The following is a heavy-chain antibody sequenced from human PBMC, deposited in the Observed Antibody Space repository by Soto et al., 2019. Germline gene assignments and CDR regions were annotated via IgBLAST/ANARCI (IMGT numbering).Heavy chain of an antibody. CDR3: ARGKQLDGHSIDY. CDR1: GFTFSSYS. Sequence: GGSLRLSCAASGFTFSSYSMNWVRQAPGKGLEWVSYISSSSSTIYYADSVKGRFTISRDNAKNSLYLQMNSLRAEDTAVYYCARGKQLDGHSIDYWGQGTLVTVSS. CDR2: ISSSSSTI. D-gene: IGHD6-6*01. V-gene: IGHV3-48*01. J-gene: IGHJ4*02.